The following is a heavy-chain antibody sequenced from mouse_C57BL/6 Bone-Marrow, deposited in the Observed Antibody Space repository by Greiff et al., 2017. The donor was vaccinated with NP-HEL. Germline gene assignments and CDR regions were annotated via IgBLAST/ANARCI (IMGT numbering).Heavy chain of an antibody. D-gene: IGHD4-1*01. CDR3: ARAPLTDSYAYDY. CDR2: IGAGGGYT. Sequence: EVKLVESGGGLVKPGGSLKLSCAASGFTFSSYAMSWVRQTPEKRLEWVGTIGAGGGYTYYPDNVKGRVTISRDNANNNLYLQMSNLKSEDTAVYYCARAPLTDSYAYDYWGQGTTLTVAS. CDR1: GFTFSSYA. J-gene: IGHJ2*01. V-gene: IGHV5-4*03.